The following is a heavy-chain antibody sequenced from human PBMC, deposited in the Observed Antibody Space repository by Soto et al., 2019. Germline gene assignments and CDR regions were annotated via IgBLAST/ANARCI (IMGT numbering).Heavy chain of an antibody. J-gene: IGHJ6*02. CDR3: AKDGYYYYYGMDV. V-gene: IGHV3-30*18. CDR1: GFTFSSYG. CDR2: ISYDGSNK. Sequence: PGWSLRLSCAASGFTFSSYGMHWVRQAPGKGLEWVAVISYDGSNKYYADSVKGRFTISRDNSKNTLYLQMNSLRAEDTAVYYCAKDGYYYYYGMDVWGQGTTVTVSS.